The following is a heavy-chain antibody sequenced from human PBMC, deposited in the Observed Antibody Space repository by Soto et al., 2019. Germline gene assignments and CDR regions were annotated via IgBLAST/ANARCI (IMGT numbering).Heavy chain of an antibody. D-gene: IGHD2-15*01. CDR3: ARVPRHCSGGSCYGLVNWFDP. CDR2: INPNSGGT. V-gene: IGHV1-2*02. Sequence: ASVKVSCKASGYTFTGYYMHWVRQAPGQGLEWMGWINPNSGGTNYAQKFQGRVTMTRDTSISTAYMELSRLRSDDTAVYYCARVPRHCSGGSCYGLVNWFDPWGQGTLVTVS. J-gene: IGHJ5*02. CDR1: GYTFTGYY.